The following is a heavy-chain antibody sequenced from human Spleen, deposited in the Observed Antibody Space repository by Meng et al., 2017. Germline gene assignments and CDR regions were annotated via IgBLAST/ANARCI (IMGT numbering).Heavy chain of an antibody. CDR3: ARNVEVGSATEFDY. Sequence: GESLKISCAASGFTFSDHYMSWIRQAPGKGLEWVSYISSRGNIISDADSVKGRFTISRDNAKNSLYLQMNSLRAEDTAVYYCARNVEVGSATEFDYWGQGTLVTVSS. D-gene: IGHD2-15*01. CDR1: GFTFSDHY. V-gene: IGHV3-11*04. J-gene: IGHJ4*02. CDR2: ISSRGNII.